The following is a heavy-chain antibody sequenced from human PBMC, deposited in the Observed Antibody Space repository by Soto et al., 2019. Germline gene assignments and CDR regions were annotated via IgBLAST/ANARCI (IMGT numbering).Heavy chain of an antibody. CDR2: INAGNGNT. CDR1: GYTFTRYA. J-gene: IGHJ6*02. CDR3: ARAGGFGELSYGMDV. D-gene: IGHD3-10*01. Sequence: ASVKVSCKASGYTFTRYAMHWVRQAPGQRLEWMGWINAGNGNTKYSQKFQGRVTITRDTSASTAYMELSSLRSEDTAVYYCARAGGFGELSYGMDVWGQGTSVTGSS. V-gene: IGHV1-3*01.